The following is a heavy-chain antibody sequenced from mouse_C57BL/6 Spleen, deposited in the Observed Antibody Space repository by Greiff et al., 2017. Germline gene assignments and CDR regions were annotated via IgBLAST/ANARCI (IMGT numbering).Heavy chain of an antibody. D-gene: IGHD2-4*01. Sequence: EVKLVESGGDLVKPGGSLKLSCAASGFTFSSYGMSWVRQTPDKRLEWVATISSGGSYNDYPDSVKGRFTISRDNAKNTLYLQMSSLKSEDTAMYYCAGDYDGFFDYWGQGTTLTVSS. V-gene: IGHV5-6*02. CDR3: AGDYDGFFDY. J-gene: IGHJ2*01. CDR2: ISSGGSYN. CDR1: GFTFSSYG.